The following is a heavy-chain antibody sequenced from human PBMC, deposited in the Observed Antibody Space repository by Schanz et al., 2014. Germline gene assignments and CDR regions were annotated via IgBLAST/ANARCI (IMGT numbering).Heavy chain of an antibody. CDR1: GFTVSSNY. CDR3: ASLYDREYFDY. Sequence: EVQLVESGGGLVQPGGSLRLSCAASGFTVSSNYMSGVRQAPGKGLEWVSVIYGGGITYYADSVKGRFTISRDSSRNTLYLQMNSLRAEDTAVYYCASLYDREYFDYWGQGTLVTVSS. CDR2: IYGGGIT. V-gene: IGHV3-66*01. D-gene: IGHD2-8*01. J-gene: IGHJ4*02.